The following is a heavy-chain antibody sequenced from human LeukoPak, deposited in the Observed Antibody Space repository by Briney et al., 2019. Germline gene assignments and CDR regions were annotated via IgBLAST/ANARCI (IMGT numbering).Heavy chain of an antibody. CDR3: ATQIWLLRYFDQ. CDR2: INPSGGST. V-gene: IGHV1-46*01. CDR1: GYTFTSYY. J-gene: IGHJ4*02. D-gene: IGHD5-18*01. Sequence: ASVKVSCKASGYTFTSYYMHWVRQAPGQGLEWMGIINPSGGSTSYAQKFQGRVTMTRDMSTSTVYMELSSLRSEDTAVYYCATQIWLLRYFDQWGQGTLVTVSS.